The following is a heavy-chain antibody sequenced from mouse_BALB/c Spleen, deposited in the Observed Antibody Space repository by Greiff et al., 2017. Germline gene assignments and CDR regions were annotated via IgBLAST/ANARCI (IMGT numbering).Heavy chain of an antibody. J-gene: IGHJ3*01. CDR3: ASYDYGAY. CDR1: GFTFSSFG. D-gene: IGHD2-4*01. V-gene: IGHV5-17*02. CDR2: ISSGSSTI. Sequence: EVKLMESGGGLVQPGGSRKLSCAASGFTFSSFGMHWVRQAPEKGLEWVAYISSGSSTIYYADTVKGRFTISRDNPKNTLFLQMTSLRSEDTAMYYCASYDYGAYWGQGTLVTVSA.